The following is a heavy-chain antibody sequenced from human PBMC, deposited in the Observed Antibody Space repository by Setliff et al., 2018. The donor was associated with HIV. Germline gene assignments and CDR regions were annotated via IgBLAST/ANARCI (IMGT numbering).Heavy chain of an antibody. CDR2: INHSGST. CDR1: GGSFSGYY. Sequence: PSETLSLTCAVYGGSFSGYYWSWIRQPPGKGLEWIGEINHSGSTNYNPSLKSRVTISVDTSKNQFSLKLSSVTAADTAVYCCAGDGYNVDAFDIWGQGTMVTVSS. J-gene: IGHJ3*02. V-gene: IGHV4-34*01. CDR3: AGDGYNVDAFDI. D-gene: IGHD5-12*01.